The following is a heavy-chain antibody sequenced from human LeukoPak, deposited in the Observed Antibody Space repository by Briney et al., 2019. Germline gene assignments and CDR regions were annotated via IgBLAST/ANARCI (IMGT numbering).Heavy chain of an antibody. Sequence: SETLSLTCTVAGGSISSYYWSWIRQPPGKGLEWVWYIYYSGSTNYNPSFKSRVTISVDTSKNQFSLKLSSVTAADTAVYYCARDRRGYYDSSGFTTDAFDIWGQGTMVTVSS. CDR2: IYYSGST. J-gene: IGHJ3*02. D-gene: IGHD3-22*01. CDR3: ARDRRGYYDSSGFTTDAFDI. V-gene: IGHV4-59*01. CDR1: GGSISSYY.